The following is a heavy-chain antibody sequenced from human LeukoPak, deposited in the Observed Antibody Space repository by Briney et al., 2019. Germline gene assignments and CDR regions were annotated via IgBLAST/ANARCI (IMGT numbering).Heavy chain of an antibody. Sequence: PGGSLRLSFAASGFTSSSYWMSWVRQAPGKGLEWVADIKQDGGEKYYVDSVKGRFTISRDNAKNSVYLQMNSLRAQDTAVYYCARDQILGYCSGGSCPPDAFDIWGQGTMVTVSS. CDR1: GFTSSSYW. D-gene: IGHD2-15*01. V-gene: IGHV3-7*01. J-gene: IGHJ3*02. CDR3: ARDQILGYCSGGSCPPDAFDI. CDR2: IKQDGGEK.